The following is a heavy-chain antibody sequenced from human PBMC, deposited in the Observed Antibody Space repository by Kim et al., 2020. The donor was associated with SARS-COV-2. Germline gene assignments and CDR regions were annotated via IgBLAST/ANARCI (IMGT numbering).Heavy chain of an antibody. D-gene: IGHD1-26*01. CDR3: AKLLNSGRDY. J-gene: IGHJ4*02. Sequence: STYTAASVKGRFRISRDNSKNTLYLQMNSLRAEDTAVYYCAKLLNSGRDYWGQGTLVTVSS. V-gene: IGHV3-23*01. CDR2: ST.